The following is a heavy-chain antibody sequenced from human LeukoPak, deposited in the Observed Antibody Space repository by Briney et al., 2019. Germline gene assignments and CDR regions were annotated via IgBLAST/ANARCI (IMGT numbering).Heavy chain of an antibody. CDR1: ELLVNSNH. J-gene: IGHJ4*02. CDR2: MYSGGAT. Sequence: GGSLRLSCAASELLVNSNHMSWVRQAPGKGLEWVSIMYSGGATYYADSVKGRFTVSRDNSKNTLYLLMNSLRAADTAVYHCARARGYALKYWGQGILVTVSS. CDR3: ARARGYALKY. D-gene: IGHD5-12*01. V-gene: IGHV3-53*01.